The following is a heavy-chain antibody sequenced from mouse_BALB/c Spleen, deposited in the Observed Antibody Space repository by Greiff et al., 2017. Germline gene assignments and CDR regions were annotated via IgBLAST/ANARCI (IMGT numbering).Heavy chain of an antibody. CDR3: ARAYYRYPFDY. V-gene: IGHV5-6-3*01. CDR2: INSNGGST. CDR1: GFTFSSYG. J-gene: IGHJ2*01. D-gene: IGHD2-14*01. Sequence: EVKVVESGGGLVQPGGSLKLSCAASGFTFSSYGMSWVRQTPDKRLELVATINSNGGSTYYPDSVKGRFTISRDNAKNTLYLQMSSLKSEDTAMYYCARAYYRYPFDYWGQGTTLTVSS.